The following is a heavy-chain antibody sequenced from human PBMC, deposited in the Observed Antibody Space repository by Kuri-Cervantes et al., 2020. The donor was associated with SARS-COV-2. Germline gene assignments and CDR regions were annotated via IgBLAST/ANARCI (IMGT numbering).Heavy chain of an antibody. CDR2: ISYDGSNK. CDR1: GFTFSSYS. CDR3: ARETIAVAADSDAFDI. Sequence: LSLTFAASGFTFSSYSMNWVRQAPGKGLEWVAVISYDGSNKYYADSVKGRFTISRDNSKNTLYLQMNSLRAEDTAVYYCARETIAVAADSDAFDIWGQGTMVTVSS. D-gene: IGHD6-19*01. J-gene: IGHJ3*02. V-gene: IGHV3-30*03.